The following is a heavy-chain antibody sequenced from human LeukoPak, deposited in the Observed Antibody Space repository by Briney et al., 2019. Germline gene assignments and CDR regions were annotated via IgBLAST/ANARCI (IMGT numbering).Heavy chain of an antibody. CDR2: ISSSSSTI. Sequence: GGPLRLSCAASGLTFISYSMNWFRKAPGKGREGVSYISSSSSTIYYADSVKGRFTISRDNAKNSLYLQMNSLRAEDTAVYYCAGDPGIAAAGYMDVWGKGTTVTVSS. J-gene: IGHJ6*03. CDR3: AGDPGIAAAGYMDV. V-gene: IGHV3-48*01. D-gene: IGHD6-13*01. CDR1: GLTFISYS.